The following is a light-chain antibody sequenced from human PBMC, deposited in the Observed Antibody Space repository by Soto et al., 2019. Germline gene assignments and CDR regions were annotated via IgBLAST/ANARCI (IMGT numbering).Light chain of an antibody. Sequence: EIVMTHSPATLSVSPCERAPLSFIASLSVSSDLAWYHQKPGEAPRLLIYGASTRATGIPTRFSGSGSGTEFTLTINRLQSEDFAVYYCQQYNNWPRTFGQGTKVDI. J-gene: IGKJ1*01. CDR3: QQYNNWPRT. CDR1: LSVSSD. CDR2: GAS. V-gene: IGKV3-15*01.